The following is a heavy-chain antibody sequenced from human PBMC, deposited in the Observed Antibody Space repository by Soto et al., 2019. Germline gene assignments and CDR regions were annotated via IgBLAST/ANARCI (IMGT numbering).Heavy chain of an antibody. CDR1: GFTFDDFG. Sequence: EVQLVESGGGVVRPGGSLRLSCAASGFTFDDFGMSWVREAPGKGLEWVAGINWNGATIGYADSVKCRFTISRDNAKNSLYLQMSSLRAEYTALYYCARSNYYDDYWSPYDYWGQGTLVTVPS. CDR3: ARSNYYDDYWSPYDY. CDR2: INWNGATI. V-gene: IGHV3-20*04. J-gene: IGHJ4*02. D-gene: IGHD3-3*01.